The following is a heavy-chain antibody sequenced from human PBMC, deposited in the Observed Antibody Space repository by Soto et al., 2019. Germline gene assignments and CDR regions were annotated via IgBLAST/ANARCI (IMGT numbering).Heavy chain of an antibody. CDR1: GYPFTSYG. CDR3: ARELVGATRPFDY. CDR2: ISAYNGNT. D-gene: IGHD1-26*01. V-gene: IGHV1-18*01. Sequence: ASVKVACKASGYPFTSYGISWLRQAPGQGLEWMGWISAYNGNTNYAQKLQGRVTMTTDTSTSTAYMELRSLRSDDTAVYYCARELVGATRPFDYWGQGTLVTVSS. J-gene: IGHJ4*02.